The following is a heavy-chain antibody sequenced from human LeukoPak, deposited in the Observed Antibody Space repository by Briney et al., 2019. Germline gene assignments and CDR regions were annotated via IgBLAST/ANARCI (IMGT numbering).Heavy chain of an antibody. CDR1: GFTFSSYW. V-gene: IGHV3-74*01. J-gene: IGHJ4*02. CDR2: INSDGSST. Sequence: SGGSLRLSCAASGFTFSSYWMHWVRQAPGKGLVWVSRINSDGSSTSYADSVKGRFTISRDNAKNSLYLQMNSLRVEDTAVYYCARDKLVGATILDFWGQGTLVTVSS. CDR3: ARDKLVGATILDF. D-gene: IGHD1-26*01.